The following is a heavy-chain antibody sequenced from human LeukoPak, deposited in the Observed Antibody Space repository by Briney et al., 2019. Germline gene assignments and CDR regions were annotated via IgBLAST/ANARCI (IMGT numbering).Heavy chain of an antibody. CDR1: GYSISSGYY. CDR2: IYHSGST. D-gene: IGHD2-2*01. J-gene: IGHJ4*02. CDR3: ARTYCSSTSCFMAYFDY. V-gene: IGHV4-38-2*02. Sequence: PSETLSLTCTVSGYSISSGYYWGWIRQPPGQGLGWIGSIYHSGSTYYNPSLKSRVTISVDTSKNQFSLKLSSVTAADTAVYYCARTYCSSTSCFMAYFDYWGQGTLVTVSS.